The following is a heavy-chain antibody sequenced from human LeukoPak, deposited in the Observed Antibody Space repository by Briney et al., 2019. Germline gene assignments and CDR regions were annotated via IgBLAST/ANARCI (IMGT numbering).Heavy chain of an antibody. CDR3: ARDPSLFGGWFDP. V-gene: IGHV3-74*01. CDR2: ISGGGSIT. Sequence: GGSLRLSCAASGFTFSSYWMHWVRQAPGKGLVWVSRISGGGSITNYEDSVRGRFTISRDNAKNTVYLQMNSLRGEDTAAYYCARDPSLFGGWFDPWGQGTLVTVSS. CDR1: GFTFSSYW. D-gene: IGHD3-10*01. J-gene: IGHJ5*02.